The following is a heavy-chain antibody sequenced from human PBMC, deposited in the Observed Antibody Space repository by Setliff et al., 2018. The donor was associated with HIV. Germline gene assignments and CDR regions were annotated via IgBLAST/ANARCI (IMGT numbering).Heavy chain of an antibody. J-gene: IGHJ4*02. D-gene: IGHD5-12*01. CDR3: ARGPLYGYDRGYFDY. V-gene: IGHV1-69*13. CDR1: GYTFTDYY. Sequence: ASVKVSCKASGYTFTDYYMQWVRQAPGQGLGWMGGIIPIARAPNYAQKFQDRVTITADESTTTVYMEVRSLKSEDTALYYCARGPLYGYDRGYFDYWGQGTLVTVSS. CDR2: IIPIARAP.